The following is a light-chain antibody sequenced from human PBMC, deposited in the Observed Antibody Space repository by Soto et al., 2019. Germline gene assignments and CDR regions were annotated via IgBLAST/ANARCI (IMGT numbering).Light chain of an antibody. CDR2: GVT. Sequence: QSVLTQPVSVSGSPGQSITISCTGSSSDVGGYDYVSWYQQHPGKAPKLMVYGVTNRPSGVSIRFSGSKSGNTASLTISGLRAEEEADYYCNSYTGSSTVVFGGGTKLTVL. CDR3: NSYTGSSTVV. CDR1: SSDVGGYDY. J-gene: IGLJ2*01. V-gene: IGLV2-14*01.